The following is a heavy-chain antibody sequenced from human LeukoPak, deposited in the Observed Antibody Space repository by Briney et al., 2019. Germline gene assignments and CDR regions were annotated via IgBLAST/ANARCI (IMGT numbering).Heavy chain of an antibody. CDR1: GFTFSTYN. CDR3: ARAEATGGAFDY. CDR2: ISIISSYI. J-gene: IGHJ4*02. D-gene: IGHD1-1*01. V-gene: IGHV3-21*01. Sequence: GGSLRLSCAASGFTFSTYNMNWVRQAPGKGLEWVSSISIISSYIYYAHSVKGRFTISGDNAKNSLYLQMNSLRAEDTAVYYCARAEATGGAFDYWGQGTLVTVSS.